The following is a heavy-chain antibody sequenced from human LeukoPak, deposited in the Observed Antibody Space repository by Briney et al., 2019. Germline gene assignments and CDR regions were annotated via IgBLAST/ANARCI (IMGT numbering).Heavy chain of an antibody. V-gene: IGHV3-64*02. CDR1: GFSFSSYS. J-gene: IGHJ6*03. D-gene: IGHD3-16*01. Sequence: PGGSLRLSCAASGFSFSSYSMYWVRQAPGKGLEYVSAINSDGGSTYYADSVKGRFTISRDNSKNTLYLQMGSLRAEDMAVYYCAKGAYYYYMDVWGKGTTVTVSS. CDR3: AKGAYYYYMDV. CDR2: INSDGGST.